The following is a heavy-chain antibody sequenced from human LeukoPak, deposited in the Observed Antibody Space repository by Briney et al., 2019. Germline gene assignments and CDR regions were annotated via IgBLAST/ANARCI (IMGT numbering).Heavy chain of an antibody. CDR3: ARDWASPSSSWYRTFDY. V-gene: IGHV3-21*01. D-gene: IGHD6-13*01. Sequence: GGSLRLSCAASGFTFSSYSMNWVRQAPGEGLEWVSSISSSSSYIYYADSVKGGFTISRDNAKNSPYLQMNSLRAEDTAVYYCARDWASPSSSWYRTFDYWGQGTLVTVSS. CDR2: ISSSSSYI. J-gene: IGHJ4*02. CDR1: GFTFSSYS.